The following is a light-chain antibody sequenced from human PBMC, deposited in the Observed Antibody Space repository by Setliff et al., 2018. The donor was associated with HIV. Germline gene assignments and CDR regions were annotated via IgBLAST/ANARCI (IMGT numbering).Light chain of an antibody. J-gene: IGLJ1*01. V-gene: IGLV2-14*03. Sequence: LTQPASVSGSPGQSITISCTGISSDVGTYNFVSWYQQHPGKAPKLMIYDVSNRPSGVSNRFSGSKSGNTASLTISGLQAEDEADYYCSSYTSSTPLYVFGTGTKVTVL. CDR1: SSDVGTYNF. CDR3: SSYTSSTPLYV. CDR2: DVS.